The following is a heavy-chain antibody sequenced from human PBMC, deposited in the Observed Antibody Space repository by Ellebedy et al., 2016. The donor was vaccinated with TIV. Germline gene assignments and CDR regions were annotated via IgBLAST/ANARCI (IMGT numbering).Heavy chain of an antibody. CDR1: GYTFTSYD. D-gene: IGHD2-8*01. CDR2: MNPSSGKT. CDR3: ARDREGYCVKGVCSHPHY. V-gene: IGHV1-8*01. J-gene: IGHJ4*02. Sequence: ASVKVSXKASGYTFTSYDINWVRQASGQGLEWMGWMNPSSGKTGYAQKTQGRVTMTTDTSTNTVYMELRNLTSDDTAVYYCARDREGYCVKGVCSHPHYWGQGTLVTVSS.